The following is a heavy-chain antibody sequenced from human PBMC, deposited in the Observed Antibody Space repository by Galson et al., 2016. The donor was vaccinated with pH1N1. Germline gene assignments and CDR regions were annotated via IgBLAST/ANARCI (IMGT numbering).Heavy chain of an antibody. CDR2: IKRKTEGVTT. CDR1: GFSFANCW. J-gene: IGHJ4*02. V-gene: IGHV3-15*01. Sequence: SLRLSCAASGFSFANCWMTWVRQAPGKGLEWVGRIKRKTEGVTTEYAAPVKGRVTMSRDGSKNMLYLQMNSLKIEDTAVYYCTAETYDYGSKLHWGQGTLVTVSS. D-gene: IGHD4-17*01. CDR3: TAETYDYGSKLH.